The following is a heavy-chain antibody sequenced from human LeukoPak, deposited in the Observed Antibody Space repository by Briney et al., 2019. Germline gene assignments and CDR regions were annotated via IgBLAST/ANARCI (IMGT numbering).Heavy chain of an antibody. V-gene: IGHV4-61*01. CDR1: GGSVSSGSYY. J-gene: IGHJ5*02. CDR3: ARGVVVTGWFDP. CDR2: IYYSGST. Sequence: SETLSLTCTVSGGSVSSGSYYWSWIRQPPGKGLEWIGYIYYSGSTNYNPSLKSRVTISVDTSKNQFSLKLSSVTAADTAVYYCARGVVVTGWFDPWGQGTLVTVSS. D-gene: IGHD2-21*02.